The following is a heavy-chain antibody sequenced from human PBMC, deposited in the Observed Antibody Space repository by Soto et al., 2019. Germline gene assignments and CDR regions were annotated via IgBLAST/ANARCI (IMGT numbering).Heavy chain of an antibody. Sequence: GSLRLSCAASGFTVSSNYMSWVRQAPGKGLEWVSVIYSGGSTYYADSVKGRFTISRHNSKNTLYLQMNSLRAEDTAVYYCARSKQDDSSGYYFDYWGQGTLVTVSS. D-gene: IGHD3-22*01. J-gene: IGHJ4*02. CDR3: ARSKQDDSSGYYFDY. CDR1: GFTVSSNY. CDR2: IYSGGST. V-gene: IGHV3-53*04.